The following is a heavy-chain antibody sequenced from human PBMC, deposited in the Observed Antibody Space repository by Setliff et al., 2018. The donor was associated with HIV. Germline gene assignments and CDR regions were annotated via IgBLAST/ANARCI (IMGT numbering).Heavy chain of an antibody. Sequence: GASVKVSCKASGYTFSNYAVQWVRQAPGQRLEWVGWINAGNGDIKYSPAFRGRATLTRDTSAFTAYMELSSLRSEDMAVYYCARGVLSGSPYYLDVWGEGTTVTVSS. D-gene: IGHD3-3*01. CDR3: ARGVLSGSPYYLDV. CDR1: GYTFSNYA. V-gene: IGHV1-3*03. CDR2: INAGNGDI. J-gene: IGHJ6*03.